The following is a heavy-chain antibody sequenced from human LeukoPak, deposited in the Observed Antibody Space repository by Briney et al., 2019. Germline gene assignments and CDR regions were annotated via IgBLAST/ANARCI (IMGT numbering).Heavy chain of an antibody. Sequence: PGWSLRLSCAASGFAFRTYGMHWVRQAPGKGLEWVSIISSAGTTYYADSVKGRFTISRDNSKNTVYLQVNSLRDEDTAVYYCARDLEAANTYYFDYWGQGTMVTVSS. V-gene: IGHV3-66*01. J-gene: IGHJ4*02. CDR1: GFAFRTYG. CDR3: ARDLEAANTYYFDY. CDR2: ISSAGTT. D-gene: IGHD6-13*01.